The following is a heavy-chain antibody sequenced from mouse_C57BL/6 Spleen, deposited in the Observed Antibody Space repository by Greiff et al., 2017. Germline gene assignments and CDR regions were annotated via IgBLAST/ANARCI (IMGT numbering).Heavy chain of an antibody. D-gene: IGHD1-1*01. CDR3: TTDGSSPFAY. CDR2: IDPENGDT. J-gene: IGHJ3*01. CDR1: GFNIKDDY. V-gene: IGHV14-4*01. Sequence: EVQLQQSGAELVRPGASVKLSCTASGFNIKDDYMHWVKQRPEQGLEWIGWIDPENGDTEYASKFQGKATITADTSSNTAYLQLSSLTSEDTAVDYCTTDGSSPFAYWGQGTLVTVSA.